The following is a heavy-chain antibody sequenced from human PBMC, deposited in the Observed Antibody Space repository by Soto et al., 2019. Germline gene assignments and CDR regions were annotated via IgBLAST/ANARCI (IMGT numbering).Heavy chain of an antibody. CDR3: ANYNYYDASGPS. J-gene: IGHJ5*02. Sequence: PGGSLRLSCAASGFTFSNYPMSWVRQARGKGLEWVSGISGSGETPYYADSVKGRFTISRDNYKNMLYLQMNSLRAEDTAVYYCANYNYYDASGPSWGQGTLVTVSS. D-gene: IGHD3-22*01. CDR1: GFTFSNYP. CDR2: ISGSGETP. V-gene: IGHV3-23*01.